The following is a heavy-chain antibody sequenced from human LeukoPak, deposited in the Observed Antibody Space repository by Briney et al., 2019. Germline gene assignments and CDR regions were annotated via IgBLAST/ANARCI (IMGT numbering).Heavy chain of an antibody. J-gene: IGHJ4*02. CDR3: ARLSYGDYGIDC. CDR1: GYTFTNYW. V-gene: IGHV5-51*01. D-gene: IGHD4-17*01. CDR2: IYPADSDI. Sequence: GESLKISCRGSGYTFTNYWIGWVRQMPGKGLELMGIIYPADSDIRYSPSFQGQVTISADKSITAAYLQWSSLKAPDTAMYYCARLSYGDYGIDCWGQGTLVTVSS.